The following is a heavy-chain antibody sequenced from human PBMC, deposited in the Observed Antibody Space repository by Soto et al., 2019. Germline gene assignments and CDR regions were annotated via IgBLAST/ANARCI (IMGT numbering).Heavy chain of an antibody. J-gene: IGHJ6*02. D-gene: IGHD4-4*01. CDR2: IWHDGSDK. CDR3: ARTVSPLDGMEV. V-gene: IGHV3-33*01. CDR1: GFTFSAYG. Sequence: QVQLVESGGGVVQPGRSLRLSCATSGFTFSAYGMHWVRQAPGKGLEWVAVIWHDGSDKYYADSVKGRFTVSRDNSKNTLYLQMNSLRAEDTAVFYCARTVSPLDGMEVWGQGTTVTVSS.